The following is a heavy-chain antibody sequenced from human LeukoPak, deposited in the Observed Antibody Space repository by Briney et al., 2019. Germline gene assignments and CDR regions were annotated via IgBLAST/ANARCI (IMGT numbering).Heavy chain of an antibody. CDR3: ARDPYDSRGY. Sequence: GGSLRLSCAASGFTVSNNYMSWVRQAPGKGLEWVANIKQDGSEKYYVDSVKGRFTISRDNAKNSLYLQMNSLRAEDTAVYYCARDPYDSRGYWGQGTLVTVSS. CDR1: GFTVSNNY. V-gene: IGHV3-7*01. J-gene: IGHJ4*02. CDR2: IKQDGSEK. D-gene: IGHD3-22*01.